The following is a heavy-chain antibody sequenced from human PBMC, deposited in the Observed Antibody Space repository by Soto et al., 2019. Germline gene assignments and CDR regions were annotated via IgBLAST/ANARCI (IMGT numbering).Heavy chain of an antibody. Sequence: ASVKVSCKASGYTFTSYDINWVRQATGQGLEWMGWMNPNSGNTGYAQKFQGRVTMTGNTSISTAYMELSSLRSEDTAVYYCARAGRITIFGVVIINYYGMDVWGQGTTVTVSS. CDR2: MNPNSGNT. CDR1: GYTFTSYD. J-gene: IGHJ6*02. V-gene: IGHV1-8*01. CDR3: ARAGRITIFGVVIINYYGMDV. D-gene: IGHD3-3*01.